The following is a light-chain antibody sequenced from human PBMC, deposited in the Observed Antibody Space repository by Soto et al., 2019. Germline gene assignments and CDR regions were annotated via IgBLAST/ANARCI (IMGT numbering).Light chain of an antibody. CDR3: CSYAGSSTLV. CDR1: SSDVGSYKF. J-gene: IGLJ3*02. V-gene: IGLV2-23*01. CDR2: EGS. Sequence: QSALTQPASVSGSPGQSITISCTGTSSDVGSYKFVSWYQQHPGKAPKLMIYEGSKRPSGVSSRFSGSNSGNTASLTISGLQAEDEGDYHCCSYAGSSTLVFGGGTKLTVL.